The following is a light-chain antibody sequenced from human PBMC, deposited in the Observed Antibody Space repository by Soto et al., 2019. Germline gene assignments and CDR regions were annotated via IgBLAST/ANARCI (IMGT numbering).Light chain of an antibody. J-gene: IGKJ5*01. Sequence: DIQMPQSPSTLSASVGDRVTITCRASQRISSWLAWYQQKPGKAPKLLIYKESSLESGVPSRFSGSGSGTEFTLTIGSLQPDDFATYYCQQYNSYPLTFGQGTRLVMK. V-gene: IGKV1-5*03. CDR3: QQYNSYPLT. CDR2: KES. CDR1: QRISSW.